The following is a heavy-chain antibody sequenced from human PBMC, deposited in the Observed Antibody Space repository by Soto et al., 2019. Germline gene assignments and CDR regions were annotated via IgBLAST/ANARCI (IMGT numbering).Heavy chain of an antibody. Sequence: SVKVSCKASGFTFTSSAVQWVRQARGQRLEWIGWIVVGSGNTNYAQKFQERVTITRDMSTSTAYMELSSLRSEDTAVYYCVADGPQGGNLNYYYYYYGMDVWGQGTTVTVSS. CDR3: VADGPQGGNLNYYYYYYGMDV. D-gene: IGHD2-15*01. CDR1: GFTFTSSA. J-gene: IGHJ6*02. CDR2: IVVGSGNT. V-gene: IGHV1-58*01.